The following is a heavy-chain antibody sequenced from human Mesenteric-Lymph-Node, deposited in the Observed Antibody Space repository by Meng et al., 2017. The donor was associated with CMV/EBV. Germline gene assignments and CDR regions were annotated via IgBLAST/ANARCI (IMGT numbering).Heavy chain of an antibody. CDR2: ISSSSSYI. Sequence: LSCAASGFTFSSYSMNWVRQAPGKGLEWVSSISSSSSYIYYADSVKGRFTISRDNSKDTLYLEMNSLRADDTAVYYCARAVGPFDYWGQGTLVTVSS. CDR3: ARAVGPFDY. V-gene: IGHV3-21*01. D-gene: IGHD1-26*01. CDR1: GFTFSSYS. J-gene: IGHJ4*02.